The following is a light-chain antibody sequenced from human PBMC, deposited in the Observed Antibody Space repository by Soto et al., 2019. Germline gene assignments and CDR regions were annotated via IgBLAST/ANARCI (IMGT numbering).Light chain of an antibody. Sequence: ATLSCRASQSVSNNYLAWYQQKPGQAPRLLIYGASNRATGIPDRFSGSGSGTDFTLTISRLEPEDFAVYYCQQYGSSGTFGQGAKVDIK. CDR3: QQYGSSGT. V-gene: IGKV3-20*01. J-gene: IGKJ1*01. CDR2: GAS. CDR1: QSVSNNY.